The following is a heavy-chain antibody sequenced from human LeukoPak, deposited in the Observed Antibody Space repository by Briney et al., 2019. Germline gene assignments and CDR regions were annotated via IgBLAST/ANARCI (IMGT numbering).Heavy chain of an antibody. Sequence: SETLSLTCAVSGCSISNGYYWDWIRQPPGKGLEWIGSIYHSGITYYNPSLKSRVTISVDTSKNHFSLKLSSVTAADTAVYYCARGPVTRVDSWGQGTLVTVSS. CDR2: IYHSGIT. J-gene: IGHJ4*02. CDR1: GCSISNGYY. V-gene: IGHV4-38-2*01. D-gene: IGHD4-17*01. CDR3: ARGPVTRVDS.